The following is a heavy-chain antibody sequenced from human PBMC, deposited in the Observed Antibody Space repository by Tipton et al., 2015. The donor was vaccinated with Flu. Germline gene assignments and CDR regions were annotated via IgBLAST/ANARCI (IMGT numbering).Heavy chain of an antibody. D-gene: IGHD1-26*01. CDR2: ISSTGKT. Sequence: TLSLTCSVSGDSMNSGSYYWNWIRQPAGKGLEWIGRISSTGKTTYNASLESRVAIQVDTSKSQFSLSLSSVTAADTAVYFCAREWELLPYDVFNVWGQGTVVTVSS. CDR3: AREWELLPYDVFNV. V-gene: IGHV4-61*02. CDR1: GDSMNSGSYY. J-gene: IGHJ3*01.